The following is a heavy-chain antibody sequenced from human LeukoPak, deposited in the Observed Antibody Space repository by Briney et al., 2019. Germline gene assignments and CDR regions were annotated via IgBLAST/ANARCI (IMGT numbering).Heavy chain of an antibody. CDR1: GFTFSSYG. CDR3: ARDAGYCSSTSCHIPSG. V-gene: IGHV3-30*03. D-gene: IGHD2-2*02. Sequence: PGRSLRLSCAASGFTFSSYGMHWVRQAPGKGLEWVAVTSYDGSNKYYADSVKGRFTISRDNSKNTLYLQMNSLRAEDTAVYYCARDAGYCSSTSCHIPSGWGQGTLVTVSS. J-gene: IGHJ4*02. CDR2: TSYDGSNK.